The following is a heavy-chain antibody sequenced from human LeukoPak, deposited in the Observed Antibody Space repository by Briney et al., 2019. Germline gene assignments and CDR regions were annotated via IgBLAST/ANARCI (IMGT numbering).Heavy chain of an antibody. J-gene: IGHJ6*02. Sequence: ASVKVSCKVSGYTLTELSMHWVRQAPGKGLEWMGSFDPEDGETIYAQKFQGRVTMTEDTSTDTAYMELSSLRSEDTAVYYCATVYRCSGGSCYSLYYYGMDVWGQGTTVTVSS. V-gene: IGHV1-24*01. CDR2: FDPEDGET. CDR1: GYTLTELS. D-gene: IGHD2-15*01. CDR3: ATVYRCSGGSCYSLYYYGMDV.